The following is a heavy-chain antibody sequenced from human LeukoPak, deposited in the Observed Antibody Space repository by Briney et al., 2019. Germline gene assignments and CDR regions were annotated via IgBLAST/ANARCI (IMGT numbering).Heavy chain of an antibody. D-gene: IGHD6-13*01. Sequence: GESLKISCKGSGYSFTSYWIGWVRQMPGKGLEWMGIIYPGDSDTRYSPSFQGQVTISADKSISTAYLQWSSLKASDTAMYYCARQTSTAAGTVGYYYYYGMDVWGQGTTVTVSS. CDR1: GYSFTSYW. J-gene: IGHJ6*02. CDR2: IYPGDSDT. CDR3: ARQTSTAAGTVGYYYYYGMDV. V-gene: IGHV5-51*01.